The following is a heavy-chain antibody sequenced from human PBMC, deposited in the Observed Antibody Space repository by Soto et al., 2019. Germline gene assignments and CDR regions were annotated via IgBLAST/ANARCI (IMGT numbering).Heavy chain of an antibody. V-gene: IGHV1-18*04. D-gene: IGHD6-6*01. CDR3: ARVVIAARRDYYYGMDV. CDR2: ISAYNGNT. Sequence: ASVKVSCKASGYTFTSYGISWVRQAPGQGLERMGWISAYNGNTNYAQKLQGRVTMTTDTSTSTAYMELRSLRSDDTAVYYCARVVIAARRDYYYGMDVWGQGTTVTVSS. J-gene: IGHJ6*02. CDR1: GYTFTSYG.